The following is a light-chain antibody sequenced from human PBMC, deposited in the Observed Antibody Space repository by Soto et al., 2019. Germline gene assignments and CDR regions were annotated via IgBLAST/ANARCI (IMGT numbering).Light chain of an antibody. J-gene: IGKJ3*01. V-gene: IGKV3-20*01. CDR1: QSVSSSY. CDR2: GAS. CDR3: QQYGSSPFT. Sequence: EIVLTQSPGTLSLSPGERATLSCRASQSVSSSYLAWYQQKPGQAPRLLLYGASSRATGIPDRFSGSGSGTEFTLTISRLEPEDFAVYYCQQYGSSPFTFGPGTKVDIK.